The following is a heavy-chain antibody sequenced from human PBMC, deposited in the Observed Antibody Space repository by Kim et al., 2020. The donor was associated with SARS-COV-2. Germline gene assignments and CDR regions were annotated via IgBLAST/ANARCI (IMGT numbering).Heavy chain of an antibody. D-gene: IGHD6-13*01. V-gene: IGHV4-59*01. CDR3: ATNRPGIAAARGAYFDY. J-gene: IGHJ4*02. CDR1: GGSISSYY. CDR2: IYYSGST. Sequence: LSLTCTVSGGSISSYYWSWIRQPPGKGLEWIGYIYYSGSTNYNPSLKSRVTISVDTSKNQFSLKLSSVTAADTAVYYCATNRPGIAAARGAYFDYWGQGTLVTVSS.